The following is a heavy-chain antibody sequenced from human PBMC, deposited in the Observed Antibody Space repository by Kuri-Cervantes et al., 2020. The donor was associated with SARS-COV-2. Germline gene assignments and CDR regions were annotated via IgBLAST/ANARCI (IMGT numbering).Heavy chain of an antibody. CDR1: GFTFSDYY. J-gene: IGHJ4*02. D-gene: IGHD3-22*01. CDR3: ALSSGYYYPNAGFDY. CDR2: ISSSSSYT. Sequence: GESLKISCAASGFTFSDYYMSWIRQAPGKGLEWVSYISSSSSYTNYADSVKGRFTISRDNAKNSLYLQMNSLRAEDTAVYHCALSSGYYYPNAGFDYWGQGTLVTVSS. V-gene: IGHV3-11*06.